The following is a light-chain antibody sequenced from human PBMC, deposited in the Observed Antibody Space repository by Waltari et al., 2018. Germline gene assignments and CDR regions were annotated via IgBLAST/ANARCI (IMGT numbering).Light chain of an antibody. CDR1: QSVSRD. J-gene: IGKJ4*01. V-gene: IGKV3-15*01. Sequence: EIVMTQSPATLSVSPGEGATLSCRASQSVSRDLAWYQQKPGQAPRLLISGASTRATDIPGRLTGSGSGTDFTLTITSLQSGDVAVYYCQQYNDWPLTFGGGTKVEIK. CDR3: QQYNDWPLT. CDR2: GAS.